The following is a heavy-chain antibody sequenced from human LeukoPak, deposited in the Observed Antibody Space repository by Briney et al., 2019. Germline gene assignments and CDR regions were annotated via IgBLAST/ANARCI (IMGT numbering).Heavy chain of an antibody. V-gene: IGHV4-30-4*01. Sequence: SQTLSLTCTVSGGSISSGDYYWSWVRQPPGKGLEWIGYIYYSGSTYYHPSLKSRVTISVATSKNQFSLSSVTAADTAMYYCARVHSATTNPFFDYWGQGTLVTVSS. D-gene: IGHD4-17*01. CDR3: ARVHSATTNPFFDY. CDR1: GGSISSGDYY. J-gene: IGHJ4*02. CDR2: IYYSGST.